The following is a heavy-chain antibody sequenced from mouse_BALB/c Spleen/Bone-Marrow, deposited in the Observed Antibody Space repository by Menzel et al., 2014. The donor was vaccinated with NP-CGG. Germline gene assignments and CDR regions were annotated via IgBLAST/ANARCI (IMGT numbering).Heavy chain of an antibody. CDR3: ARQGNWDGYFDV. V-gene: IGHV5-9*02. CDR2: ISSGGSYT. J-gene: IGHJ1*01. D-gene: IGHD4-1*01. Sequence: EVQGVESGGGLVKPGGSLKLSCAASGFAFSSYDMSWVRRTPEKRLEWVATISSGGSYTYYPDSVKGRFTISRDNARNTLYLQMSSLRSEDTALYYCARQGNWDGYFDVWGAGTTVTVSS. CDR1: GFAFSSYD.